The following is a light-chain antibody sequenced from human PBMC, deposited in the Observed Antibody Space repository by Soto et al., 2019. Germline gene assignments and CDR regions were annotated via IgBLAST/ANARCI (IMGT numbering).Light chain of an antibody. Sequence: QSALTQPASVSGSPGQSIIISCTGTSSDVGSYNYVSWYQHHPGKAPKFMIYDVSNRPSGVSNRFSGSKSGNTASLTISGLQAEDEADYYCSSYTTSGTLVFGSGTKLPVL. CDR1: SSDVGSYNY. V-gene: IGLV2-14*03. CDR2: DVS. CDR3: SSYTTSGTLV. J-gene: IGLJ1*01.